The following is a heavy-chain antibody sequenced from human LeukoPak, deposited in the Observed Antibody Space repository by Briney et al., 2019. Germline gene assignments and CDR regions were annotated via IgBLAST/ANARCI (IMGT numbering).Heavy chain of an antibody. V-gene: IGHV3-23*01. CDR2: ISGSGGST. J-gene: IGHJ5*02. Sequence: GGSLRLSCAASGFTFSSYSMNWVRQAPGKGLEWLSGISGSGGSTYYADSVKGRFTISRDNSKNTLYLPMNSLRAEDTAVYYCAKWQKTGTTYWFDPWAQGTLVTVSS. D-gene: IGHD1-1*01. CDR3: AKWQKTGTTYWFDP. CDR1: GFTFSSYS.